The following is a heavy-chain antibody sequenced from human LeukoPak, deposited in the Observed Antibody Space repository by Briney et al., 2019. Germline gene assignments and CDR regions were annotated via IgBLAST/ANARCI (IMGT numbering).Heavy chain of an antibody. V-gene: IGHV3-23*01. CDR2: ISGSGGST. D-gene: IGHD1-26*01. CDR3: VADSGSRSGGDY. J-gene: IGHJ4*02. CDR1: GFTFSSYA. Sequence: GGSLRLSCAASGFTFSSYAMSWVRQAPGKGLEWVSAISGSGGSTYYADSVKGRFTISRDNAKNTVYLQMTSLRPDDTAVYYCVADSGSRSGGDYWGQGTLVTVSS.